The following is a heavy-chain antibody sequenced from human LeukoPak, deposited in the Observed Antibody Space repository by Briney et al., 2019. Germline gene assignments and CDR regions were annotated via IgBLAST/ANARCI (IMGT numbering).Heavy chain of an antibody. V-gene: IGHV3-30-3*01. D-gene: IGHD6-13*01. Sequence: PGGSLRLSCEASGFTFSSYAMHWVRQVPGKGLEWVAVISSDGSIIYYANSVKGRFTISRDNSKNTLFLQMNSLRPEDTALYYCATSYTTSWYGISDYWGRGTLVTVSS. J-gene: IGHJ4*02. CDR3: ATSYTTSWYGISDY. CDR1: GFTFSSYA. CDR2: ISSDGSII.